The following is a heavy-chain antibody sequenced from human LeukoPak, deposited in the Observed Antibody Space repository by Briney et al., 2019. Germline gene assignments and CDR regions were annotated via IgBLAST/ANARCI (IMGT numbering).Heavy chain of an antibody. V-gene: IGHV3-66*01. D-gene: IGHD6-13*01. CDR2: IYSGGST. CDR1: EFSVGSNY. CDR3: AKAAMSSSPGPPPDY. J-gene: IGHJ4*02. Sequence: GGSLRLSCAASEFSVGSNYMTWVRQAPGEGLEWVSLIYSGGSTYYADSVKGRFTISRDNSKNTLYLQMNSLRAEDTAVYYCAKAAMSSSPGPPPDYWGQGTLVTVSS.